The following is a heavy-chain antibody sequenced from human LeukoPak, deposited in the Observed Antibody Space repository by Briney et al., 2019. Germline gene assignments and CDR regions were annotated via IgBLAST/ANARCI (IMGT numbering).Heavy chain of an antibody. CDR2: IIPILGIA. Sequence: SVKVSCKASGGTFSSYAISWVRQAPGQGLEWMGRIIPILGIANYARKFQGRVTITADKSTSTAYMELSSLRSEDTAVYYCARGSAGIFWFDPWGRGTLVSVSS. J-gene: IGHJ5*02. D-gene: IGHD6-13*01. CDR3: ARGSAGIFWFDP. V-gene: IGHV1-69*04. CDR1: GGTFSSYA.